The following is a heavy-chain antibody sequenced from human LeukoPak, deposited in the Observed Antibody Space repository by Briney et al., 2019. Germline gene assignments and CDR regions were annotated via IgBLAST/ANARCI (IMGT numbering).Heavy chain of an antibody. CDR3: ARDPSSSWYFDY. CDR2: ISYDGSNK. V-gene: IGHV3-30-3*01. Sequence: PGRSLRLSCAASGFTFSSYAMHWVRQAPGKGLEWVAVISYDGSNKYYADSVKGRFTISRDNSKNTLYLQMNSLRAEDTAVYYCARDPSSSWYFDYWGQGILVTVSS. CDR1: GFTFSSYA. J-gene: IGHJ4*02. D-gene: IGHD6-13*01.